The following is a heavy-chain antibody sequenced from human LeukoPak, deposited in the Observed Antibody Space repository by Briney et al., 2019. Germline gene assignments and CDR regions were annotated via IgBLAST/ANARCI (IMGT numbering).Heavy chain of an antibody. V-gene: IGHV3-23*01. D-gene: IGHD1-26*01. CDR1: GFTFSDYA. CDR2: ISGSGSNT. J-gene: IGHJ4*02. CDR3: ARDVRILGLIDY. Sequence: GGSLRLSCAASGFTFSDYAMTWARQAPGKGLEWVSAISGSGSNTYYADSAKGRFTISRDNTKNTLSLQMDSLRAEDTAIYYCARDVRILGLIDYWGQGTLVTVSS.